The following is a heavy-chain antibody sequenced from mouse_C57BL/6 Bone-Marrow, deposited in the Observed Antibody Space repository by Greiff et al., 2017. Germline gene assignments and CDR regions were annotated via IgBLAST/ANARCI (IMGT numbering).Heavy chain of an antibody. V-gene: IGHV5-12*01. CDR2: ISNGGGST. D-gene: IGHD1-1*01. CDR1: GFTFSDYY. J-gene: IGHJ4*01. Sequence: EVHLVESGGGLVQPGGSLKLSCAASGFTFSDYYMYWVRQTPEKRLEWVAYISNGGGSTYYPDTVKGRFTISRDNAKNTLYLQMSRLKSEDTAMYYCARHDYYGSSQYYYAMDYWGQGTSVTVSS. CDR3: ARHDYYGSSQYYYAMDY.